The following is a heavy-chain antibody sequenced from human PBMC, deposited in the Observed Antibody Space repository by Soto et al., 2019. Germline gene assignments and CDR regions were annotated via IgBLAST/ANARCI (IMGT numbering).Heavy chain of an antibody. J-gene: IGHJ6*02. Sequence: SPTLSLPCAISGDSVSSNSAAWNWIRQSPSRGLEWLGRTYYRSKWYNDYAVSVKSRITINPDTSKNQFSLQLNSVTPEDTAVYYCARASSGSYIYYFYYGMDVWGQGTTVTVSS. CDR3: ARASSGSYIYYFYYGMDV. V-gene: IGHV6-1*01. D-gene: IGHD1-26*01. CDR1: GDSVSSNSAA. CDR2: TYYRSKWYN.